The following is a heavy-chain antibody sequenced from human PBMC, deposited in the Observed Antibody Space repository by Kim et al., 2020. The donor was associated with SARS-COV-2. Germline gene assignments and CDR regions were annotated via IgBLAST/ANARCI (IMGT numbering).Heavy chain of an antibody. V-gene: IGHV3-48*02. J-gene: IGHJ5*02. CDR3: ARATRITIFGVVKDNWFDP. D-gene: IGHD3-3*01. Sequence: RFTISRDNAKNSLYLQMNSLRDEDTAVYYCARATRITIFGVVKDNWFDPWGQGTLVTVSS.